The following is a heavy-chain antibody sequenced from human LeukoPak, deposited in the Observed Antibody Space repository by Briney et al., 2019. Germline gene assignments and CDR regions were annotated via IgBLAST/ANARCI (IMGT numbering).Heavy chain of an antibody. J-gene: IGHJ4*02. CDR3: AGAVAGTVRFDY. V-gene: IGHV3-30*02. Sequence: PGGSLRLSCAASGFTFSSYGMHWVRQAPGKGLEWVAFIRYDGSNKYYADSVKGRFTISRDNSMNTLYLQMNSLRAEDTAVYYCAGAVAGTVRFDYWGQGTLVTVSS. CDR2: IRYDGSNK. D-gene: IGHD6-19*01. CDR1: GFTFSSYG.